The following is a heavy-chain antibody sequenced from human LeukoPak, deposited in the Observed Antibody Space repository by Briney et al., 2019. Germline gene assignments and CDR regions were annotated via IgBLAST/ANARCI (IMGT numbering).Heavy chain of an antibody. Sequence: SETLSLTCTVSSDSISSDSISSYYWSWIRQPPGKGLEWIGFIYYSGSTNYNPSLKSRVTISVDKSKNQFSLKLSSVTAADTAVYYCASHGQWLAAFDIWGQGTMVTVSS. CDR1: SDSISSDSISSYY. CDR2: IYYSGST. CDR3: ASHGQWLAAFDI. J-gene: IGHJ3*02. D-gene: IGHD6-19*01. V-gene: IGHV4-61*05.